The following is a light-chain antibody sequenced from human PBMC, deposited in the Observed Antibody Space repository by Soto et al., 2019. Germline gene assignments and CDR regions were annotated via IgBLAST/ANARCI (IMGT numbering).Light chain of an antibody. CDR1: QIVSSD. Sequence: VTTQSPASLCHPPVAVPTVSCSASQIVSSDLAWYQQKPGQAPRLLIYYTSTRATGFPARFSGGGSGTEFTLTISSLQSEDSAFYYCQQYNKWPINFGQGTQLEIK. V-gene: IGKV3-15*01. CDR3: QQYNKWPIN. CDR2: YTS. J-gene: IGKJ5*01.